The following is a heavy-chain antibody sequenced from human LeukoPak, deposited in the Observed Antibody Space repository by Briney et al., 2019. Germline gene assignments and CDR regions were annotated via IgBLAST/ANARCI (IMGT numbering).Heavy chain of an antibody. Sequence: GGSLRLSCAASGFTFSTFAMLWVRQPRGKGLEWVSSIFPSGGEIHYADSVRGRFTISRDNSKSTLSLQMNSLRAEDAAVYYCAKAPVTSCRGAFCYPFDYWGQGTLVTVSS. D-gene: IGHD2-15*01. J-gene: IGHJ4*02. CDR2: IFPSGGEI. CDR3: AKAPVTSCRGAFCYPFDY. V-gene: IGHV3-23*01. CDR1: GFTFSTFA.